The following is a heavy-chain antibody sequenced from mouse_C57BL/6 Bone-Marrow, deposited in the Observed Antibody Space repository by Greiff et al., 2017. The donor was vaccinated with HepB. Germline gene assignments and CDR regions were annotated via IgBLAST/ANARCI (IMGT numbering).Heavy chain of an antibody. CDR2: ISSGSSTI. Sequence: DVQLVESGGGLVKPGGSLKLSCAASGFTFSDYGMHWVRQAPEKGLEWVAYISSGSSTIYYADTVKGRFTISRDNAKNTLFLQMTSLRSEDTAMYYCARNYGNYGNFDYWGQGTTLTVSS. J-gene: IGHJ2*01. V-gene: IGHV5-17*01. D-gene: IGHD2-1*01. CDR3: ARNYGNYGNFDY. CDR1: GFTFSDYG.